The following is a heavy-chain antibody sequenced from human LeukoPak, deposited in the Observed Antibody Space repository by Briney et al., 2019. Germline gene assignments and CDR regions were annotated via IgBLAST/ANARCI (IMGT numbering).Heavy chain of an antibody. Sequence: GGSLRLSCAASGFTFSSYAMSWVRQAPGKGLDWVSAISGSGGSTYYADSVKGRFTISRDNSKNTLYLQMNSLRAEDTAVYYCAKGQIYCSSSSCHRAKYYYFMYVWGKGTTVTVSS. J-gene: IGHJ6*03. CDR2: ISGSGGST. D-gene: IGHD2-2*01. CDR3: AKGQIYCSSSSCHRAKYYYFMYV. V-gene: IGHV3-23*01. CDR1: GFTFSSYA.